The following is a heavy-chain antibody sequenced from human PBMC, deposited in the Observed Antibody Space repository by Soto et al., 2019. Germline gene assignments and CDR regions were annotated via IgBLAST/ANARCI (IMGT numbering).Heavy chain of an antibody. CDR3: AKFLFFRQKTAYEFD. J-gene: IGHJ5*02. CDR2: ISYDGSNK. Sequence: KGLEWVAVISYDGSNKYYADSVKGRFTISIDNSKNTLYLQMNSLRAEDTAVYYCAKFLFFRQKTAYEFD. V-gene: IGHV3-30*18. D-gene: IGHD3-3*01.